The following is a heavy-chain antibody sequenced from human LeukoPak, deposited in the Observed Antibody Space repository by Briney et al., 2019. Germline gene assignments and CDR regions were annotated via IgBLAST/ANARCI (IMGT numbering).Heavy chain of an antibody. CDR1: GGSISSYY. V-gene: IGHV4-59*06. J-gene: IGHJ4*02. D-gene: IGHD1-1*01. CDR3: ARENDGYFDY. CDR2: IYYSGST. Sequence: PSETLSLTCTVSGGSISSYYWSWIRQPPGKGLELIGYIYYSGSTYYNPSLKSRVTISVDTSKKEFSLKLSSVTAADTAVYYCARENDGYFDYWGQGTLVTVSS.